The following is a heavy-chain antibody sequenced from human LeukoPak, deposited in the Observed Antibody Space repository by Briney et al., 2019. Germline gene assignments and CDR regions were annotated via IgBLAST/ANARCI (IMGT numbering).Heavy chain of an antibody. D-gene: IGHD4-17*01. J-gene: IGHJ3*02. CDR1: GFTFDDYA. CDR3: AKVGYGDYGAFDI. CDR2: ISWNSGSI. V-gene: IGHV3-9*03. Sequence: PGRSLRLSCAASGFTFDDYAMHWVRQAPGKGQEWVSGISWNSGSIGYADSVKGRFTISRDNAKNSLYLQMNSLRAEDMALYYCAKVGYGDYGAFDIWGQGTMVTVSS.